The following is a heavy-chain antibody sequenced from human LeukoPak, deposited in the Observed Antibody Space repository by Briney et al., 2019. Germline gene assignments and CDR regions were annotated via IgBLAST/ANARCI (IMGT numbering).Heavy chain of an antibody. J-gene: IGHJ3*02. CDR1: GGSISSSGYY. Sequence: SETLSLTCTVSGGSISSSGYYWGWIRQPPGKGLEWIGSIYHSGSTYYNPSLKSRVTISVDTSKNQFSLKLSSVTAADTAVYYCARIKGGSGDAFDIWGQGTMVTVSS. CDR2: IYHSGST. V-gene: IGHV4-39*07. CDR3: ARIKGGSGDAFDI.